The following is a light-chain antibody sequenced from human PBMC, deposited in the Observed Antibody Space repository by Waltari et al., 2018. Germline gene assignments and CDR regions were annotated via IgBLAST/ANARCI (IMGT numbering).Light chain of an antibody. CDR2: WAS. CDR1: QSVLYSSNNKNY. V-gene: IGKV4-1*01. CDR3: QQYYSTPRFT. Sequence: DIVMTQSPDSLAVSLGERATINCKSSQSVLYSSNNKNYLAWYQQKPGQPPKLLIYWASTRESGVPDRFSGSGSGTDFTLTTSSLQAEDVAVYYCQQYYSTPRFTFGPGTKVDIK. J-gene: IGKJ3*01.